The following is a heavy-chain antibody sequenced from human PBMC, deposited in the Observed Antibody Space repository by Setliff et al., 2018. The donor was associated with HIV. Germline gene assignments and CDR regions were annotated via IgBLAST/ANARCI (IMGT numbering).Heavy chain of an antibody. V-gene: IGHV3-23*01. CDR3: ARDQHYDFVWGDYRPFDY. CDR2: ISGSGGST. J-gene: IGHJ4*02. Sequence: GGSLRLSCAASGFTFNTYAMSWVRQAPGKGLEWVSVISGSGGSTFYADSVKGRFTISRDNSKNTLYLLMNGLGVEDTAVYYCARDQHYDFVWGDYRPFDYWGQGALVTVSS. D-gene: IGHD3-16*02. CDR1: GFTFNTYA.